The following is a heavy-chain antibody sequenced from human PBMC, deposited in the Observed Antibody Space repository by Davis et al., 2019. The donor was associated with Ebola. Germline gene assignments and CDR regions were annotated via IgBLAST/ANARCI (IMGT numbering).Heavy chain of an antibody. CDR3: ARSQYDFWSGYYFMIDY. J-gene: IGHJ4*02. V-gene: IGHV3-33*08. CDR2: IWYDGSNK. Sequence: GESLKISCAASGFTFSSYSMHWVRQAPGKGLEWVAVIWYDGSNKYYADSVKGRFTISRDNSKNTLYLQMNSLRAEDTAVYYCARSQYDFWSGYYFMIDYWGQGTLVTVSS. CDR1: GFTFSSYS. D-gene: IGHD3-3*01.